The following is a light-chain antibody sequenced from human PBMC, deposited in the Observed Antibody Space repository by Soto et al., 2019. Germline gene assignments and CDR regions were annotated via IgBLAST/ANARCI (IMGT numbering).Light chain of an antibody. J-gene: IGKJ2*01. CDR2: DSS. CDR3: QYHTDWPPYT. Sequence: EMVLTQSPATLSLSPGDRATLSCRVSQSVGRYLAWYQQRPGQAPRLLIYDSSNRVTGIPARFSGNGSGRDFTLTISSLEPEDFAVYYCQYHTDWPPYTFGQGTTLAI. V-gene: IGKV3-11*02. CDR1: QSVGRY.